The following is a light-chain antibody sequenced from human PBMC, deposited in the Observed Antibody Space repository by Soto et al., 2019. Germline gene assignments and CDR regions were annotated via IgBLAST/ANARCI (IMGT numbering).Light chain of an antibody. CDR1: QDISVY. CDR2: SAS. Sequence: DIQRTQSPSSLSASVGDRVTITCQASQDISVYLAWYQQKPGKVPKLLIYSASTLQSGVPSRFSGSGSGTDFTLTISSLQPEDVATYYCQKFNTAPLTFGQGTRLEIK. CDR3: QKFNTAPLT. V-gene: IGKV1-27*01. J-gene: IGKJ5*01.